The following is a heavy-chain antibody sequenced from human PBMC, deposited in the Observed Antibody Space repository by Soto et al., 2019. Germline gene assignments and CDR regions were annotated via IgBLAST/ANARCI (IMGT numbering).Heavy chain of an antibody. CDR3: ATGGHNDGYNFYHGMDV. Sequence: QVQVVQSGAEVKKPGSSVKVSCKVSGGIFTNNAISWVRQAPGQGLEWLGGVIPLFDTAYYAQRVRGRLRISADGATTTAYVELSGLTSADTAVYFCATGGHNDGYNFYHGMDVWGQGTTVTVS. J-gene: IGHJ6*02. CDR1: GGIFTNNA. CDR2: VIPLFDTA. V-gene: IGHV1-69*01. D-gene: IGHD5-18*01.